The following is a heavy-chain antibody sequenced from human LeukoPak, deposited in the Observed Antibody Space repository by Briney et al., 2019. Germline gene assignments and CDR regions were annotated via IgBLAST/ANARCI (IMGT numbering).Heavy chain of an antibody. J-gene: IGHJ4*02. CDR2: IIPIFGTA. D-gene: IGHD3-22*01. CDR3: ASLVGSGSNSDY. Sequence: GASVKVSCKASGGTFSSYAISWVRQAPGQGLEWMGGIIPIFGTANYAQKFQGRVTITADKSTSTAYMELSSLRSEDTAVYYCASLVGSGSNSDYWGQGTLVTVSS. CDR1: GGTFSSYA. V-gene: IGHV1-69*06.